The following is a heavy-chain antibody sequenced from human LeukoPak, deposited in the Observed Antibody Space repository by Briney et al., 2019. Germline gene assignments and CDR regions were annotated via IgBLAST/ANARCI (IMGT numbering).Heavy chain of an antibody. D-gene: IGHD6-13*01. CDR3: ARVWAAAAALDY. V-gene: IGHV4-34*01. CDR1: GGSFSGYY. CDR2: INHSEST. J-gene: IGHJ4*02. Sequence: SETLSLTCAVYGGSFSGYYWSWIRQPPGKGLEWIGEINHSESTNYNPSLKSRVTISVDTSKNQFSLKLSPVTAADTAVYYCARVWAAAAALDYWGQGTLVTVSS.